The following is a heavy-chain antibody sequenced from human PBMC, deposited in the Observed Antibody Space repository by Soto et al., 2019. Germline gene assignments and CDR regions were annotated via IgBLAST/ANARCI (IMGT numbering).Heavy chain of an antibody. V-gene: IGHV1-69*13. D-gene: IGHD6-19*01. CDR1: VGTFSSYA. CDR2: IIPIFGTA. CDR3: ARLLTSTCIAVEGRVHY. Sequence: AVQPCCKASVGTFSSYAISWGRQAPAQGLEWMGGIIPIFGTANYAQKFQGRVTITADESTSTAYMELSSLRSEDTAVYYCARLLTSTCIAVEGRVHYWGEGTPGTGAS. J-gene: IGHJ4*02.